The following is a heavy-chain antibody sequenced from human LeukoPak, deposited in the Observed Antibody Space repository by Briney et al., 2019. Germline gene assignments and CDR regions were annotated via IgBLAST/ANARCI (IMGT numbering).Heavy chain of an antibody. CDR1: GGSISSYY. J-gene: IGHJ4*02. CDR2: IYYSGST. Sequence: SETLSLTCTVSGGSISSYYWSWIRQPPGKGLEWIGYIYYSGSTNYNPSLKSRVTISVDTSKNRFSLKLSSVTAADTAVYYCARGTVVTDFDYWGQGTLVTVSS. D-gene: IGHD4-23*01. CDR3: ARGTVVTDFDY. V-gene: IGHV4-59*08.